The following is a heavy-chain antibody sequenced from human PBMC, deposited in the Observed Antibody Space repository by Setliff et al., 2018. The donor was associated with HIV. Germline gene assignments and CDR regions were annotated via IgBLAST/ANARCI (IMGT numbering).Heavy chain of an antibody. Sequence: PGGSLRLSCAASGFTFSNYWMSWVRQAPGKGLEWVANIKQDGSDKNYVDSVKGRFTISRDNAKNSLYLQMNSLRAEETAVYYCARDSLYCSSTRCYLGAFDIWGQGTMVTVSS. CDR2: IKQDGSDK. CDR3: ARDSLYCSSTRCYLGAFDI. J-gene: IGHJ3*02. CDR1: GFTFSNYW. V-gene: IGHV3-7*01. D-gene: IGHD2-2*01.